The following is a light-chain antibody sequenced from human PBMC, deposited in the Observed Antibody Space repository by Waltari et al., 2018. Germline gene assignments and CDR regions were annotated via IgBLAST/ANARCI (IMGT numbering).Light chain of an antibody. CDR3: QNHERLPAT. J-gene: IGKJ1*01. Sequence: EVVLTQSPGTLSLSPGETATLSCRASQSIGRYLVWYQQKSGQAPRLLIYGASTRATGIPDRFSGRGSGTDVSLTISRLEAQDFAVYYCQNHERLPATFGQGTKVEIK. V-gene: IGKV3-20*01. CDR2: GAS. CDR1: QSIGRY.